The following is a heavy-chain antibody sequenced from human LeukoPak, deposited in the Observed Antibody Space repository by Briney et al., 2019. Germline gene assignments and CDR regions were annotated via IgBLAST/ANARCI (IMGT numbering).Heavy chain of an antibody. CDR1: GFTFSSYW. Sequence: GSLRLSWAASGFTFSSYWMSWVRQAPGKGLEWVANIKQDGSEKYYVDSVKGRFTISRDNAKNSLYLQMNSLRAEDTAVYYCARDGLTHTYYDFWSGYNYYYYGMDVWGQGTTVTVSS. CDR3: ARDGLTHTYYDFWSGYNYYYYGMDV. CDR2: IKQDGSEK. J-gene: IGHJ6*02. D-gene: IGHD3-3*01. V-gene: IGHV3-7*01.